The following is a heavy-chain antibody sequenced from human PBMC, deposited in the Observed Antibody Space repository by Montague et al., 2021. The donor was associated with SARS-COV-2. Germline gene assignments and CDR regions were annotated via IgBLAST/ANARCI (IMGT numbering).Heavy chain of an antibody. J-gene: IGHJ3*01. D-gene: IGHD3-22*01. V-gene: IGHV4-39*02. CDR2: IYYTGNT. CDR1: GGSITNDIDY. Sequence: SETLSLTCTVSGGSITNDIDYWARIRQPPGKGLEWIGSIYYTGNTYYNPPLKSRVTISVVTSKNHFTLKLSSVTAAETAVYYCARLKRYFDSSGSPSAFDXWGQGTKVTVSS. CDR3: ARLKRYFDSSGSPSAFDX.